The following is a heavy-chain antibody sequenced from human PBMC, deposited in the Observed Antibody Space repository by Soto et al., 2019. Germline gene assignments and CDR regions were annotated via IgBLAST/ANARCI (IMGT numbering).Heavy chain of an antibody. CDR3: ARYVATGPYAGECDY. CDR2: IWHDGSQI. J-gene: IGHJ4*02. CDR1: GFTFRDFA. V-gene: IGHV3-33*01. Sequence: HVQLVETGGGGVQPGGSLRLSCAASGFTFRDFALHWVRQAAGKGLEWVAVIWHDGSQIYYGDSVKGRFTISRDNSEDTVQLQMNSLRAEDTALDYCARYVATGPYAGECDYWGQGPLVPVSS. D-gene: IGHD3-10*01.